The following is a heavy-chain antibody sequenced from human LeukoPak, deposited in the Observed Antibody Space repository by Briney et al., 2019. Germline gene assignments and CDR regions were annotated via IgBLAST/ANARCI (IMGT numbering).Heavy chain of an antibody. D-gene: IGHD6-13*01. CDR2: IYHSGST. J-gene: IGHJ4*02. Sequence: SETLSLTCAVSGYSISSGYYWGRIRQPPGKGLEWIGSIYHSGSTYYNPSLKSRVTISVDTSKNQFSLKLSSVTAADTAVYYCARDVSSSSWTVDYWGQGTLVTVSS. V-gene: IGHV4-38-2*02. CDR1: GYSISSGYY. CDR3: ARDVSSSSWTVDY.